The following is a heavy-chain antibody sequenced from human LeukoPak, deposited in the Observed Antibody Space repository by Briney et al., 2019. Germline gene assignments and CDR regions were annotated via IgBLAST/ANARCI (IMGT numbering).Heavy chain of an antibody. D-gene: IGHD6-13*01. CDR3: ALLGAAGREYFQH. Sequence: PGGSLRLSCAASGFTVSSTDMSWVRQAPGKGLEWVSAVYSGGSTFYADSVKGRFIISRDNSKNTLYLQISSLRAEDTAVYYCALLGAAGREYFQHWGQGTLVTVSS. CDR2: VYSGGST. J-gene: IGHJ1*01. CDR1: GFTVSSTD. V-gene: IGHV3-53*01.